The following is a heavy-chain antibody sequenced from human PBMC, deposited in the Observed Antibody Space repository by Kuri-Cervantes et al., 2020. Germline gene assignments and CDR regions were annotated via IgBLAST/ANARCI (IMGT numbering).Heavy chain of an antibody. V-gene: IGHV4-4*02. CDR3: ATTEGGYSYGYNV. J-gene: IGHJ6*02. CDR1: GGSISRSNW. D-gene: IGHD5-18*01. CDR2: IYHSGST. Sequence: SETLSLTCAFSGGSISRSNWWSWVRQPPGKGLEWIGEIYHSGSTNYNPSLKSRVTISVDTSKNQFSLKLSSVTAADTAVYYCATTEGGYSYGYNVWGQGTTVTVSS.